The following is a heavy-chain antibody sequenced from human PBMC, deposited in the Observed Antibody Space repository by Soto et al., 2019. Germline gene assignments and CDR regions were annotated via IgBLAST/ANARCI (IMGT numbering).Heavy chain of an antibody. CDR3: ARGYSSSWTYNWFDP. CDR2: ISSSGGTK. CDR1: GSRFSDYF. Sequence: AGCLGISCSSPGSRFSDYFMTWIRQDQGKGLEWVSYISSSGGTKYHADSVKGRFTISRGNAKNSLYLQMNSLRAEDTAVYYCARGYSSSWTYNWFDPWGQGTLVTVFS. V-gene: IGHV3-11*01. D-gene: IGHD6-13*01. J-gene: IGHJ5*02.